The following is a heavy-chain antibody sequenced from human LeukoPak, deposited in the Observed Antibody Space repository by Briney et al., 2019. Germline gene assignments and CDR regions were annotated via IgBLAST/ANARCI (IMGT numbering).Heavy chain of an antibody. CDR3: ARAGGYSYGPDY. CDR1: GGSFSGYY. D-gene: IGHD5-18*01. V-gene: IGHV4-34*01. J-gene: IGHJ4*02. CDR2: INHSGST. Sequence: TSETLSLTCAVYGGSFSGYYWSWIRQPPGKGLEWIGEINHSGSTNYNPSLKSRVTISVDTSKNQFSLKLSSVTAADTAVYYCARAGGYSYGPDYWGQGTLVTVSS.